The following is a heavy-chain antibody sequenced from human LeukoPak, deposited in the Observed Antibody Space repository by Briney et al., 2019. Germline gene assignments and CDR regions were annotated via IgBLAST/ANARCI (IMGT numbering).Heavy chain of an antibody. CDR3: ARDPGIAAAGNPFDP. Sequence: GASVKVSCKASGYTFTDYYMHWVRQAPGQGLEWMGRINPNSGVTKYAERFQGRVTMTRDTSISTAYMELSRLRSADAAVYYCARDPGIAAAGNPFDPWGPGTLVTVSS. D-gene: IGHD6-13*01. CDR1: GYTFTDYY. V-gene: IGHV1-2*06. J-gene: IGHJ5*02. CDR2: INPNSGVT.